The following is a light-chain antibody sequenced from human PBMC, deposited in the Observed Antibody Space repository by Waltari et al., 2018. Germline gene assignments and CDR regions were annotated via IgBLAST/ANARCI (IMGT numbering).Light chain of an antibody. CDR3: QHGYGTPRT. CDR2: KAS. V-gene: IGKV1-39*01. J-gene: IGKJ1*01. Sequence: DIQMTQSPSSLSASVGDRVTITCRASENVNNYLNWYRQKPGKAPKLLIYKASTLQSGVPSRFSGSGSGTDYTFTISSLQSEDVATYYCQHGYGTPRTFGQGTKVEIK. CDR1: ENVNNY.